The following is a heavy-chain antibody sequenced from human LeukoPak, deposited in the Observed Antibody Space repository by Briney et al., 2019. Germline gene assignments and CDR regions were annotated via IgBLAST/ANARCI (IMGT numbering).Heavy chain of an antibody. Sequence: GGAPRLFCAAPGFTFSSYGLNWVRQAPGKGLEGVAVISYDGSNKYYADSVKGRFTISRDNSKNTLYLQMNSLRAEDTAVYYCATYYGSGSYGFDYWGQGTLVTVSS. D-gene: IGHD3-10*01. J-gene: IGHJ4*02. CDR2: ISYDGSNK. CDR1: GFTFSSYG. CDR3: ATYYGSGSYGFDY. V-gene: IGHV3-30*03.